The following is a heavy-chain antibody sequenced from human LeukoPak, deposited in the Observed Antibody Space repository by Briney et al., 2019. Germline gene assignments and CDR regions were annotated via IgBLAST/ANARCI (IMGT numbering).Heavy chain of an antibody. CDR3: ASIAIVGASVDY. CDR2: INHSGST. D-gene: IGHD1-26*01. J-gene: IGHJ4*02. Sequence: SETLSLTCAVYGGSFSGYYWSWIRQPPGKGLEWIGEINHSGSTNSNPSLKSRVTISVDTSKNQFSLKLSSVTAADTAVYYCASIAIVGASVDYWGQGTLVTVSS. CDR1: GGSFSGYY. V-gene: IGHV4-34*01.